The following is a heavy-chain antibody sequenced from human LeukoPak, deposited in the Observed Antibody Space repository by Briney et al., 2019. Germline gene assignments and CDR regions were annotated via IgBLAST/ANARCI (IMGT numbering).Heavy chain of an antibody. Sequence: ASVKVSCKASGYTFTGYYMHWVRQAPGQGLEWMGWINPNSGGTNYAQKFQGRVTMTRDTSISTAYMELSRLRSDDTAVYYCATLDHVVVITMEGADYWGQGTLVTVSS. CDR2: INPNSGGT. D-gene: IGHD3-22*01. V-gene: IGHV1-2*02. J-gene: IGHJ4*02. CDR1: GYTFTGYY. CDR3: ATLDHVVVITMEGADY.